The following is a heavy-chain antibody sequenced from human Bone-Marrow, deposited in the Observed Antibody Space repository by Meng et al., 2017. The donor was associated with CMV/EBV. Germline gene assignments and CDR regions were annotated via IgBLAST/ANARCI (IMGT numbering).Heavy chain of an antibody. J-gene: IGHJ4*02. V-gene: IGHV3-74*01. Sequence: RLSCAASGFTFSSYWMHWVRQAQGKGLVWVSRINSDGSSTSYADSVKGRFTISRDNAKNTLYLQMNSLRGEDTAVYYCVRGGYYHDYWGQGTLVTVSS. CDR3: VRGGYYHDY. CDR2: INSDGSST. D-gene: IGHD3-22*01. CDR1: GFTFSSYW.